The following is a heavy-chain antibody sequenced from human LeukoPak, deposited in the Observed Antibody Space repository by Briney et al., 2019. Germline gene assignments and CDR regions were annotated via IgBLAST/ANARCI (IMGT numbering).Heavy chain of an antibody. CDR1: GGSMRSDSSF. D-gene: IGHD4-23*01. V-gene: IGHV4-61*02. CDR3: ARELGSDYGGYSP. J-gene: IGHJ5*02. CDR2: IYATGNT. Sequence: SQTLSLTCSVSGGSMRSDSSFWSWIRQPAGKGLEWIGRIYATGNTNYNPSPERRVTISVDTSKNQFSLELTSVTAADTAVYYCARELGSDYGGYSPWGQGTLVTVSS.